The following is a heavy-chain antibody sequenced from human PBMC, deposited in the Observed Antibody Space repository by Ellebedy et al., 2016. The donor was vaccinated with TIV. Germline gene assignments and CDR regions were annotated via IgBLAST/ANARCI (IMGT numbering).Heavy chain of an antibody. D-gene: IGHD2-21*01. CDR2: IWYDGGNG. CDR3: ARGGGCFGDSCYDADF. V-gene: IGHV3-33*01. CDR1: GFTFSTYG. J-gene: IGHJ4*02. Sequence: PGGSLRLSCAASGFTFSTYGMHWVRQAPGKGLEWVAVIWYDGGNGYYADSVKGRFTIARDNSKNTLYLQMNSLRAEDMAVYYCARGGGCFGDSCYDADFWGQGTLVTVSS.